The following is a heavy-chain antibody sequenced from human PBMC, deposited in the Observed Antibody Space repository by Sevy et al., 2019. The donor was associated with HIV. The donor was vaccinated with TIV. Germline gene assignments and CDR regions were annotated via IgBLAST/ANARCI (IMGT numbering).Heavy chain of an antibody. D-gene: IGHD3-22*01. V-gene: IGHV3-11*01. CDR2: ITNSGTTK. J-gene: IGHJ6*02. Sequence: GGSLRLSCAASGITFSDHYMSWIRQAPGKGLEWVAYITNSGTTKYYADSVKGRFTISRDNARNSLYLQMNSLTADDAAVYYCVRDSTYTSDDHWYFGIDVWGQGTTVTVSS. CDR1: GITFSDHY. CDR3: VRDSTYTSDDHWYFGIDV.